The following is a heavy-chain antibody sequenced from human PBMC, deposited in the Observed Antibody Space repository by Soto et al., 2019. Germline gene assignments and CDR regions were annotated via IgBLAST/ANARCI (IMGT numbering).Heavy chain of an antibody. J-gene: IGHJ5*02. Sequence: GGSLRLSCTGSGFTFMSYSMNWVRQAPGKGLEWVSTINRDSTYVAYADSVKGRFTVSRDNAKSSLFLQMNSLKADDTAVYYCAKDYCSGSTCQGYDPWGQGTLVTVS. D-gene: IGHD2-2*01. CDR3: AKDYCSGSTCQGYDP. V-gene: IGHV3-21*01. CDR2: INRDSTYV. CDR1: GFTFMSYS.